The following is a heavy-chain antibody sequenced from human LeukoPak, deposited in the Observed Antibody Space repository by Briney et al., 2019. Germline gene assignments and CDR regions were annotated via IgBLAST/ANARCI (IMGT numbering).Heavy chain of an antibody. CDR2: IYYSGST. J-gene: IGHJ6*02. D-gene: IGHD1-26*01. CDR1: GGSISSYY. CDR3: ARQVGGSYYYYGMDV. V-gene: IGHV4-59*08. Sequence: SETLSLTCTVSGGSISSYYWSWIRQPPGKGLEWIGYIYYSGSTNYNPSLKSRVTISVDTSKNQFSLKLSSVTAADTAVYYCARQVGGSYYYYGMDVWGQGTTDTVSS.